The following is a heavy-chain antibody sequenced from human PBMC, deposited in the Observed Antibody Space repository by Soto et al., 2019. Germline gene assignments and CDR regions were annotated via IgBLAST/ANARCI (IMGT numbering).Heavy chain of an antibody. CDR1: GGSISSGDYY. CDR2: IYYSGST. CDR3: ARGGDSSGWYEYWFDP. J-gene: IGHJ5*02. D-gene: IGHD6-19*01. V-gene: IGHV4-30-4*01. Sequence: PSETLSLTCTVSGGSISSGDYYWSWIRQPPGKGLEWIGYIYYSGSTYYNPSLKSRVTISVDTSKNQFSLKLSSVTAADTAVYYCARGGDSSGWYEYWFDPWGQGTLVTVSS.